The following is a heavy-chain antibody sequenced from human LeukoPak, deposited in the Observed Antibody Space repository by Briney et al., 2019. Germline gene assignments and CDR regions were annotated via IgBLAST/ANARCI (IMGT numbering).Heavy chain of an antibody. D-gene: IGHD3/OR15-3a*01. CDR1: VGSVSGYY. V-gene: IGHV4-34*01. J-gene: IGHJ4*02. Sequence: SETLSLTCAASVGSVSGYYWSWIRHPPGKGLEWIGEIHPDGSSNYNPSLKSRATISVDTSKNLFSLRLTSVTAADTALYYCARGLDHAKTGYWGQGTQVTVSS. CDR2: IHPDGSS. CDR3: ARGLDHAKTGY.